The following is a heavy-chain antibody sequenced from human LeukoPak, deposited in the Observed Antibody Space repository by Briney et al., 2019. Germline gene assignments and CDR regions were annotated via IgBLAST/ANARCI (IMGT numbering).Heavy chain of an antibody. Sequence: SETLSLTCTVSGYSISSGYYWGWIRQPPGKGLGWIGSIYHSGSTYYNPSLKSRVTISVDTSKNQFSLKLSSVTAADTAVYYCARSWDIVVVRTHFDYWGQGTLVTVSS. J-gene: IGHJ4*02. D-gene: IGHD2-21*01. V-gene: IGHV4-38-2*02. CDR2: IYHSGST. CDR1: GYSISSGYY. CDR3: ARSWDIVVVRTHFDY.